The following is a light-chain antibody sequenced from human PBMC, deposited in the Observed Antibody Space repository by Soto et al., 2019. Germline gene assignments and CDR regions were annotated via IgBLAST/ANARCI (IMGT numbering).Light chain of an antibody. Sequence: QSVLTQSPSASASLGASVKFTCTLSSGHSSYAISWHQQQPEKGPRYLMKLNSDGSHTKGDGIPDRFSGSSSGAERYLTISSLQSEDEADYYCQTWGTGIRVFGTGTKLTVL. CDR2: LNSDGSH. CDR1: SGHSSYA. V-gene: IGLV4-69*01. CDR3: QTWGTGIRV. J-gene: IGLJ1*01.